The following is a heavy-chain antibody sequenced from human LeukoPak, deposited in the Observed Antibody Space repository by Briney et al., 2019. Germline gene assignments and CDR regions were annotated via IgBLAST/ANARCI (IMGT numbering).Heavy chain of an antibody. D-gene: IGHD3-3*01. CDR2: INPNSGGT. Sequence: ASVKVSCKASGYTFTGYYMHWVRQAPGQGLEWMGWINPNSGGTNYAQKFQGRVTITRNTSISTAYMELSSLRSEDTAVYYCARADYDFWSGYLGIGNWFDPWGQGTLVTVSS. J-gene: IGHJ5*02. CDR1: GYTFTGYY. CDR3: ARADYDFWSGYLGIGNWFDP. V-gene: IGHV1-2*02.